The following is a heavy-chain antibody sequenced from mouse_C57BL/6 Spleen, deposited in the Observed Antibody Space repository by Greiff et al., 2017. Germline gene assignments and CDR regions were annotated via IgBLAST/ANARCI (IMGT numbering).Heavy chain of an antibody. CDR3: ASLYGSSYVDAMDY. CDR2: ISDGGSYT. CDR1: GFTFSSYA. V-gene: IGHV5-4*03. Sequence: EVKLMESGGGLVKPGGSLKLSCAASGFTFSSYAMSWVRQTPEKRLEWVATISDGGSYTYYPDNVKGRFTISRDNAKNNLYLQMSHLKSEDTAMYYCASLYGSSYVDAMDYWGQGTSVTVSS. J-gene: IGHJ4*01. D-gene: IGHD1-1*01.